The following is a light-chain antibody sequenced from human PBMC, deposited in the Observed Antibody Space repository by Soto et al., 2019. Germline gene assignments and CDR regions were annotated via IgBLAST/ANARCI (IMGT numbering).Light chain of an antibody. CDR3: SSYTSTTTLI. V-gene: IGLV2-14*01. Sequence: QSALTQPASVSGSPGQSITISCTGTSSDVGGYNYVSWYQQHPGKAPELMIYEVSNRPSGISTRFSGSKSGNTASLTISGLQAEDEADYYCSSYTSTTTLIFGGGTKVTVL. J-gene: IGLJ2*01. CDR1: SSDVGGYNY. CDR2: EVS.